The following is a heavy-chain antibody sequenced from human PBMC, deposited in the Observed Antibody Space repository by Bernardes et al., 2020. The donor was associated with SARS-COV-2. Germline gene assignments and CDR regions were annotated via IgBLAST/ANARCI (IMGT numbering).Heavy chain of an antibody. CDR1: GFTFSKYD. D-gene: IGHD5-18*01. Sequence: GGSLRLSCVASGFTFSKYDMHWVRQGPGKGLYWVTAISYEGNNKDYGDSVKGRFTVSRDNSKNILYLQMDSLRPEDTAIYYCVRGSVGGYIFALDYWGQGTLVTVSS. J-gene: IGHJ4*02. CDR2: ISYEGNNK. V-gene: IGHV3-30*03. CDR3: VRGSVGGYIFALDY.